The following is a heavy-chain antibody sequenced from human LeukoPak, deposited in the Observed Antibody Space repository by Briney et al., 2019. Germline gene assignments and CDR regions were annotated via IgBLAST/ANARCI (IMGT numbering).Heavy chain of an antibody. CDR1: GYTLTELS. V-gene: IGHV1-24*01. D-gene: IGHD1-26*01. Sequence: ASVKVSCKVSGYTLTELSMHWVRQAPGKGLEWMGGFDPEDGETIYAQKFQGRVTMTRNTSISTAYMELSSLRSEDTAVYYCARGRDSGSYDFETLDDYWGQGTLVTVSS. CDR3: ARGRDSGSYDFETLDDY. J-gene: IGHJ4*02. CDR2: FDPEDGET.